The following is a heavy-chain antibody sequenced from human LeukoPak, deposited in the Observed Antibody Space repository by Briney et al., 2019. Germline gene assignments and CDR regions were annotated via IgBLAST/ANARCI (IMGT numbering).Heavy chain of an antibody. V-gene: IGHV1-58*02. CDR1: GFTFTSSA. CDR2: IVVGSGNT. Sequence: SVKVSCKASGFTFTSSAMQWVRQARGQRLEWIGWIVVGSGNTNYAQKSQERVTITRDMSTSTAYMELSSLRSEDTAVYYCAARSLSLSSSWYVYWGQGTLVTVSS. D-gene: IGHD6-13*01. J-gene: IGHJ4*02. CDR3: AARSLSLSSSWYVY.